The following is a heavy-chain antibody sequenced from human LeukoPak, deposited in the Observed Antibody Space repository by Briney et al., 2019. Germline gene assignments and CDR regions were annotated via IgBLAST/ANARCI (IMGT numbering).Heavy chain of an antibody. CDR3: ARLGKGNWFDP. V-gene: IGHV4-39*01. CDR1: GGSISSSSYY. J-gene: IGHJ5*02. CDR2: IYYRGGT. D-gene: IGHD3-10*01. Sequence: SETLSLTCTVSGGSISSSSYYWGWIRQPPGKGLEWIGSIYYRGGTYYNPSLKSGVTISVATSKSQFSLKLSSVNAADTDVYYCARLGKGNWFDPWGQGTLVTVSS.